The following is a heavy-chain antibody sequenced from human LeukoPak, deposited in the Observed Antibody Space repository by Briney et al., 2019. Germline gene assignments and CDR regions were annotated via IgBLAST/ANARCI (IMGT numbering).Heavy chain of an antibody. Sequence: GGSLRLSCAASGFTFSSYWMSWVRQAPGKGLEWVANIKEDGSGKYYVGSVKGRFTISRDNANNSLYLQMNSLRADDTAVYYCARDSAERAFDVWGQGTMVTVSS. CDR2: IKEDGSGK. CDR3: ARDSAERAFDV. D-gene: IGHD3-10*01. CDR1: GFTFSSYW. J-gene: IGHJ3*01. V-gene: IGHV3-7*01.